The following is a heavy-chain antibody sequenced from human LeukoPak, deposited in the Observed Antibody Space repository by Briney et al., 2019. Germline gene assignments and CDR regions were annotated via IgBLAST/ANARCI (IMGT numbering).Heavy chain of an antibody. V-gene: IGHV3-23*01. J-gene: IGHJ4*02. Sequence: GGSLRLSCAASGFTFTNHAMTWVRQAPGKGLEWVSTIIGSGGGTYYADSVKGRFTISRDNSKNTLYLQINSLRAEDTAVYYCAVLGGVIDYWGQGTLVTVSS. CDR3: AVLGGVIDY. CDR2: IIGSGGGT. D-gene: IGHD3-16*01. CDR1: GFTFTNHA.